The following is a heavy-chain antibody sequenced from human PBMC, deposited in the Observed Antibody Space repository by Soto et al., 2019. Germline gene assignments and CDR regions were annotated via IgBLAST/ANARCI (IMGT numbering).Heavy chain of an antibody. V-gene: IGHV3-21*01. CDR2: ISSSSSYI. CDR3: ARDPRIMITFGGVIVIPQVYYYYYGMDV. CDR1: GFTFSSYS. Sequence: PGGSLRLSCAASGFTFSSYSMNWVRQAPGKGLEWVSSISSSSSYIYYADSVKGRFTISRDNAKNSLYLQMNSLRAEDTAVYYCARDPRIMITFGGVIVIPQVYYYYYGMDVWGQGTTVTVSS. J-gene: IGHJ6*02. D-gene: IGHD3-16*02.